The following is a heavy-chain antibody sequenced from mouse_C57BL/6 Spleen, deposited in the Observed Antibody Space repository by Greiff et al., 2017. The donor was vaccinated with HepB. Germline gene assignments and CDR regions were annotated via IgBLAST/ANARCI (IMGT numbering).Heavy chain of an antibody. Sequence: VQLQESGPGLVAPSQSLSITCTVSGFSLTSYAISWVRQPPGKGLEWLGVICTGGGTNYNSALKSRLSISKDNSKSQVFLKMNSLQTDDTARYYCARKGGFYGYDEGAMDYWGQGTSVTVSS. CDR2: ICTGGGT. V-gene: IGHV2-9-1*01. J-gene: IGHJ4*01. CDR3: ARKGGFYGYDEGAMDY. CDR1: GFSLTSYA. D-gene: IGHD2-2*01.